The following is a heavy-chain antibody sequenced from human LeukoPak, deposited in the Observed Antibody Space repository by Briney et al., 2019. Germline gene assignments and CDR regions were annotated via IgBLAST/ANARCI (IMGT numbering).Heavy chain of an antibody. CDR3: ASSSWSSEYFHY. CDR2: FYSGGST. D-gene: IGHD6-13*01. CDR1: GFTVSDNY. J-gene: IGHJ1*01. Sequence: GGSLRLSCAASGFTVSDNYMSWVRQAPGKGLEWVSVFYSGGSTRYADSVKGRFTISRDNSKNTLYLQLNSLRAEDTAVYFCASSSWSSEYFHYWGQGTLVTVSS. V-gene: IGHV3-66*01.